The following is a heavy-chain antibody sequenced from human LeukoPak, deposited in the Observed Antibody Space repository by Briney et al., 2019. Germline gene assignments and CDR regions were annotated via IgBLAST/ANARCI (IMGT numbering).Heavy chain of an antibody. CDR1: GFTFSSYW. J-gene: IGHJ4*02. Sequence: GGSLRLSCAASGFTFSSYWMSWVRQAPGKGLEWVANIKQDGSEKYYVDSVKGRFTISRGNAKNSLYLQMNSLRAEDTDVYYCAREGPYGDYAYYFDYWGQGTLVTVSS. D-gene: IGHD4-17*01. CDR2: IKQDGSEK. CDR3: AREGPYGDYAYYFDY. V-gene: IGHV3-7*01.